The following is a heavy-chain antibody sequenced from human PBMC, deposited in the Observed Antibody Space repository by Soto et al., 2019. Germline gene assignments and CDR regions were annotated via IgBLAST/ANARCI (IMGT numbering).Heavy chain of an antibody. CDR2: IYPGDSDT. D-gene: IGHD1-1*01. Sequence: PGESLKISCKGSGYSFTSYWIGWVRQMPGKGLEWMGIIYPGDSDTRYSPSFQGQVTISADKSISTAYLQWSSLKASDTAMYYCARQETHDYYYYYYGMDVWGQGTTATVSS. CDR3: ARQETHDYYYYYYGMDV. CDR1: GYSFTSYW. V-gene: IGHV5-51*01. J-gene: IGHJ6*02.